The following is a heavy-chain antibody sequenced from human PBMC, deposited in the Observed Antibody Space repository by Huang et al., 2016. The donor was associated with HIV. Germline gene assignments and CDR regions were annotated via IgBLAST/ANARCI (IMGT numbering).Heavy chain of an antibody. Sequence: QAQLMQSGPEVKKPGASVKVSCKPSGYSFTDYGITWVRKAPGQGPEWVGWSSAVNGDTETAQRLKGRVTLTTDTSTSMAYMELRSLRFDDTAVYFCARDPKYHRIGYYRQRRGIDVWGQGTMVSVSS. CDR2: SSAVNGDT. J-gene: IGHJ3*01. D-gene: IGHD3-22*01. CDR3: ARDPKYHRIGYYRQRRGIDV. V-gene: IGHV1-18*01. CDR1: GYSFTDYG.